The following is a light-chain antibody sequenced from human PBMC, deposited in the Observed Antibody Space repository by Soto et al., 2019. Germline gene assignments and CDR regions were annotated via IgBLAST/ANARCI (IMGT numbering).Light chain of an antibody. Sequence: DIQMTQSPSSVSASVGDRVIITCRASQDINSRLAWYQQKPGKAPKLLIYFAFNLESGVPSRFIGSGSGTDFTLTITSLQPEDFATYYCQQADSLPRTFGGGTKVEIQ. J-gene: IGKJ4*01. V-gene: IGKV1-12*01. CDR1: QDINSR. CDR3: QQADSLPRT. CDR2: FAF.